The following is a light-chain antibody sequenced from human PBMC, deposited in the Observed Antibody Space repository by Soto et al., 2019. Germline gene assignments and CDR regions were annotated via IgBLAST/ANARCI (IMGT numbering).Light chain of an antibody. CDR1: QSVSSSY. Sequence: EIVLTQSPGTLSLSPGERATLSCRASQSVSSSYLAWYQQKPGQTPRLLFYGASSRATGIPDRFSGSGSGTDFTLTISSLEPEDVAVYYCQQRSDWPPLTFGGGTKVEIK. J-gene: IGKJ4*01. V-gene: IGKV3D-20*02. CDR3: QQRSDWPPLT. CDR2: GAS.